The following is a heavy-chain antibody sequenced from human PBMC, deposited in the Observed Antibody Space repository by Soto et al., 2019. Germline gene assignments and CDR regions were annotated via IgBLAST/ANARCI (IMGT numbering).Heavy chain of an antibody. V-gene: IGHV4-59*08. D-gene: IGHD3-3*01. CDR1: GGSISSYY. CDR3: ARPYDFWSGYPLAFDI. Sequence: QVQLQESGPGLVKPSETLSLTCTVSGGSISSYYWSWIRQPPGKGLEWIGYIYYSGSTNYNPSLKSRVTISVDTSKNQFSLKLSSVTAADTAVHYCARPYDFWSGYPLAFDIWGQGTMVTVSS. CDR2: IYYSGST. J-gene: IGHJ3*02.